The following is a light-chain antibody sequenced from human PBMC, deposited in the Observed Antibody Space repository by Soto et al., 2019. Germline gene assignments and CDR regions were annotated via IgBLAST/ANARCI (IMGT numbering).Light chain of an antibody. J-gene: IGLJ1*01. CDR2: DDD. Sequence: VLTQPPSVSAAPGQRVTISCSGSSSNIGGNSVSWYQQLPGTAPKLLIYDDDKRPSGIPDRFSGSKSGTSATLGITGFQTGDEADHYCGSWDSSLSAYVFGTGTKVTVL. V-gene: IGLV1-51*01. CDR3: GSWDSSLSAYV. CDR1: SSNIGGNS.